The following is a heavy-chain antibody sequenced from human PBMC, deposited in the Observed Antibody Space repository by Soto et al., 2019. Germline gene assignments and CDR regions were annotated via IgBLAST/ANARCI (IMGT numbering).Heavy chain of an antibody. CDR2: IIPIFGTA. Sequence: SVKVSCKASGGTFSSYAISWVRQAPGQGLEWMGGIIPIFGTANYVQKFQGRVTITADESTSTAYMELSSLRSEDTAVYYCARENVAVAGSFDYWGQGTLVTVSS. CDR3: ARENVAVAGSFDY. CDR1: GGTFSSYA. J-gene: IGHJ4*02. D-gene: IGHD6-19*01. V-gene: IGHV1-69*13.